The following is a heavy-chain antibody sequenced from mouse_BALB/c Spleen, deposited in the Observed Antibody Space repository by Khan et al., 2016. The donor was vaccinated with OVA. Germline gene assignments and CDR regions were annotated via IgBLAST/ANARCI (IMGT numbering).Heavy chain of an antibody. CDR2: INPSTGYT. J-gene: IGHJ2*01. CDR3: ARRGLRWDFDY. Sequence: VQLQESGAELAKPGASVKMSCKASGYTFINYWILWVKQRPGQGLEWIGYINPSTGYTEYNQNFKDKATLPADKSSSTAYMQMSSLTSEDSAVYYCARRGLRWDFDYWGQDTTLTVSS. CDR1: GYTFINYW. D-gene: IGHD1-1*01. V-gene: IGHV1-7*01.